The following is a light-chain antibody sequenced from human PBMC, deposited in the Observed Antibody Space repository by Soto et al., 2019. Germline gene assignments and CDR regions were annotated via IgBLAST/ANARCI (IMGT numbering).Light chain of an antibody. V-gene: IGKV1-12*01. J-gene: IGKJ2*01. CDR2: ATS. CDR1: QGISNW. CDR3: QQANSFPYT. Sequence: DIQMTQSPASVSASVGDRVTITCRASQGISNWLAWYQQKAGKAPKLLIYATSTLPSGVPSRFRGSGSGTEFTLTISSLQPEDVATYYCQQANSFPYTFGQGTKLEIK.